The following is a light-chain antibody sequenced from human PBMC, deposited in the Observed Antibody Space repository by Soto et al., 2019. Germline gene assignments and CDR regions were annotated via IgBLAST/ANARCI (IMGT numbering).Light chain of an antibody. Sequence: QSALTQPASVSGSPGQSITISCTGTSSDVGGYNYVSWYQQHPGKAPKFMIYDVSSRPSGVSNRFSGSKSGNTASLTISGLQAEDEADYYCCSYTTSNTRQIVFGTGTQLTVL. V-gene: IGLV2-14*03. CDR1: SSDVGGYNY. J-gene: IGLJ1*01. CDR2: DVS. CDR3: CSYTTSNTRQIV.